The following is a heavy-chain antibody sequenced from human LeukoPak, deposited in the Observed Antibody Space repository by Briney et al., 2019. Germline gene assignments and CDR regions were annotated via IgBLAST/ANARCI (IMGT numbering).Heavy chain of an antibody. J-gene: IGHJ4*02. CDR2: IYYSGNT. D-gene: IGHD2-15*01. CDR3: GRLRWWAVGGSLKYYFDY. Sequence: SETLSLTRTVAGGSISDSSYYWGWIRQPPGKGLEWIANIYYSGNTYYSPSLKSRVNISVDASKNHFSLRLSSVTAADTAVYYCGRLRWWAVGGSLKYYFDYWGQGTLVTVSS. CDR1: GGSISDSSYY. V-gene: IGHV4-39*02.